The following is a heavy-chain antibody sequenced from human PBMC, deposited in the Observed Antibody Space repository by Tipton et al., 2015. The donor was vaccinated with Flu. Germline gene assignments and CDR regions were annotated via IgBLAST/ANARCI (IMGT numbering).Heavy chain of an antibody. V-gene: IGHV3-11*01. CDR1: GFDFSDYY. CDR2: IGSGGNDI. Sequence: SLRLSCAVSGFDFSDYYMTWIRQAPGKGPEWISHIGSGGNDIYYADSVAGRFTVSRDNTKNSLFLLMNSLRDEDTAFYYCARGGWASNSNNLLDYWGQGTLVTVSS. D-gene: IGHD1/OR15-1a*01. CDR3: ARGGWASNSNNLLDY. J-gene: IGHJ4*02.